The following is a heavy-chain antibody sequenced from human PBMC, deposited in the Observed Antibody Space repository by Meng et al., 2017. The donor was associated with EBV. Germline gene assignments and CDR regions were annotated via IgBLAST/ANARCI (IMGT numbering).Heavy chain of an antibody. CDR3: ARGLDYFDY. CDR1: GYTFTSYY. CDR2: IIPAGGNT. V-gene: IGHV1-46*01. J-gene: IGHJ4*02. Sequence: VQLVQSGAEVKRPGASVKVSCKASGYTFTSYYLHWVRQAPGQGLEWMGIIIPAGGNTNYAQKFRGRFTMTRDTSTSTVYMDLSILTSEDTAVYYCARGLDYFDYWGQGTLVTVSS.